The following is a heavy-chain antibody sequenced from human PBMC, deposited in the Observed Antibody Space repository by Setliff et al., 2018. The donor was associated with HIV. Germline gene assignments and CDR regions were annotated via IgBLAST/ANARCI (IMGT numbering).Heavy chain of an antibody. Sequence: ASVKVSCKASGYNFTSHDINWVRQAPGQGLEWMGWIGSYSGYTIYAQKFLGRVTMTQDTSFTTAYLELSRLGSDDTAVYYCAADNYNCNSFDSWGQGSLVTVSS. V-gene: IGHV1-2*02. J-gene: IGHJ4*02. CDR3: AADNYNCNSFDS. CDR2: IGSYSGYT. CDR1: GYNFTSHD. D-gene: IGHD3-3*01.